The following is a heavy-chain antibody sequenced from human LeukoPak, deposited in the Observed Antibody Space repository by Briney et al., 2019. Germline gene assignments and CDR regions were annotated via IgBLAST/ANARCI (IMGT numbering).Heavy chain of an antibody. CDR2: IYYSGST. CDR1: GASISSHY. Sequence: SETLSLTCTVSGASISSHYWSWIRQPPGKGLEWIGYIYYSGSTNYNPSLKSRVTISVDTSKNQFSLKLSSVTAADTAVYYCARAWLGYSGYEGYFDYWGQGTLVTVSS. V-gene: IGHV4-59*11. J-gene: IGHJ4*02. D-gene: IGHD5-12*01. CDR3: ARAWLGYSGYEGYFDY.